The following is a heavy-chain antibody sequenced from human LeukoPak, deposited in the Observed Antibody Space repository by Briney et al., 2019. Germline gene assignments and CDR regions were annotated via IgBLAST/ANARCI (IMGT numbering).Heavy chain of an antibody. Sequence: SETLSLTCTVSGGSISSSSYYWCWIRQPPGKGLEWIGSIYYSGSTYYNPSLKSRVTISVDTSKNQFSLKLSSVTAADTAVYYCARHGITMIVVANDAFDIWGQGTMVTVSS. D-gene: IGHD3-22*01. V-gene: IGHV4-39*01. CDR3: ARHGITMIVVANDAFDI. J-gene: IGHJ3*02. CDR1: GGSISSSSYY. CDR2: IYYSGST.